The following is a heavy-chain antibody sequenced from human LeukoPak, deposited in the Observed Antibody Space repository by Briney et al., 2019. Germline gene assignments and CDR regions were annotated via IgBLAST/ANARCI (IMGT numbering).Heavy chain of an antibody. D-gene: IGHD2-15*01. J-gene: IGHJ4*02. V-gene: IGHV3-21*04. CDR1: GFTFSSYS. CDR3: AKWGCSGGSCYPFDY. Sequence: PGGSLRLTCAASGFTFSSYSMDWVRQAPEQGLEWVSCISSSSSYIYYADSVKGRFTISRDNAKNSLYLQMNSLRAEDTAVYYCAKWGCSGGSCYPFDYWGQGTLVTVSS. CDR2: ISSSSSYI.